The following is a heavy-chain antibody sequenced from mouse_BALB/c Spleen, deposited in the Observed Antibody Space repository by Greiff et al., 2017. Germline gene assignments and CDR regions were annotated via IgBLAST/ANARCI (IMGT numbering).Heavy chain of an antibody. D-gene: IGHD2-4*01. Sequence: VQLQQSGPGLVAPSQSLSITCTVSGFSLTGYGVNWVRQPPGKGLEWLGMIWGDGSTDYNSALKSRLSISKDNSKSQVFLKMNSLQTDDTARYYCGRDPNYEDGVHYAMDDWGQGTSVTVSS. CDR2: IWGDGST. V-gene: IGHV2-6-7*01. J-gene: IGHJ4*01. CDR1: GFSLTGYG. CDR3: GRDPNYEDGVHYAMDD.